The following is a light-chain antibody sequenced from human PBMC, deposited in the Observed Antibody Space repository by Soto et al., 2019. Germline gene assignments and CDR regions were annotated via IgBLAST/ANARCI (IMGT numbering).Light chain of an antibody. V-gene: IGKV1-27*01. J-gene: IGKJ3*01. CDR1: QGISNY. Sequence: DIQMTQSPSSLSASVGDRVTITCRASQGISNYLAWSQQKPGELPKLLIYAASTFLSGVPSRFSGSGSETYFTLTISSLQPDVVATYYCQKYNRAPFTFGPETKVDIK. CDR3: QKYNRAPFT. CDR2: AAS.